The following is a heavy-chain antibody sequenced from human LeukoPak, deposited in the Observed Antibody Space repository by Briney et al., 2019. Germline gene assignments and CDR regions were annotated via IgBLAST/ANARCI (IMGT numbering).Heavy chain of an antibody. Sequence: SGGSLRLSCAASGFTFSSYGMHWVRQAPGKGLEWVAVISYDGSTTYYADSVKGRFTISRGNSKNTLDLQMNSLRAEDTAVFYYSKGLTYDSSGFYPAWFDPWGQGTPVTVSS. D-gene: IGHD3-22*01. CDR1: GFTFSSYG. CDR2: ISYDGSTT. J-gene: IGHJ5*02. V-gene: IGHV3-30*18. CDR3: SKGLTYDSSGFYPAWFDP.